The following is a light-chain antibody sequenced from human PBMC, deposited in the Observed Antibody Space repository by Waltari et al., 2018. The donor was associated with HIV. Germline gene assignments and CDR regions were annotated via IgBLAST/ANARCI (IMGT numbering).Light chain of an antibody. V-gene: IGLV2-14*03. CDR3: NSYTSTTTRWL. Sequence: QSALTQPASVSGSPGQSIIISCTGPSRYVGGYNYVSWYQQHPGNAPKLIIFDVGNRPSGVSNRFSGSKSGNTASLTISGLQTEDEADYYCNSYTSTTTRWLFGGGTRLTVL. CDR1: SRYVGGYNY. CDR2: DVG. J-gene: IGLJ3*02.